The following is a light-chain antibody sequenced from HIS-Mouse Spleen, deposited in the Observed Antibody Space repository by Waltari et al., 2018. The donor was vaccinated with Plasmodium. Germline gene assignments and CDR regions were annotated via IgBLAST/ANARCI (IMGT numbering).Light chain of an antibody. CDR1: QSMSSW. J-gene: IGKJ2*01. V-gene: IGKV1-5*03. CDR3: QQYNSYSYT. Sequence: DIQMTQSPSTLSASVGDRVNITCRASQSMSSWLAWYQQKPGKAPKLLSYKASSLESGVTSRFSGSGSGTEFTLTSSSLQPDDFATYYCQQYNSYSYTFGQGTKLEIK. CDR2: KAS.